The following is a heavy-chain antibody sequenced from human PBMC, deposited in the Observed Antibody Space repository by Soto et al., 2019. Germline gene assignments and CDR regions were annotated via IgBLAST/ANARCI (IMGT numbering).Heavy chain of an antibody. CDR1: GGSISSGDYH. J-gene: IGHJ3*02. V-gene: IGHV4-30-4*01. CDR2: IYYSGST. CDR3: ARSNDSSGLRLSAFDI. Sequence: PSETLSLTCTVSGGSISSGDYHWSWIRQPPGKGLEWIGYIYYSGSTYYNPSLKSRVTISVDTSKNQFSLKLSSVTAADTAVYYCARSNDSSGLRLSAFDIWGQGTMVTVSS. D-gene: IGHD3-22*01.